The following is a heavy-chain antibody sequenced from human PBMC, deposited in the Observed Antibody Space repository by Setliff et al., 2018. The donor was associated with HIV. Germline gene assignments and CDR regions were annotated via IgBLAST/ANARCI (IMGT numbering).Heavy chain of an antibody. CDR2: VYHTGST. Sequence: PSETLSLTCTLSGFSISSDGFYWNWIRQRPGKGLEWIGNVYHTGSTYYNPSLKSRVTISVDTSKNQFSLKLSSVIAADTAVYYCARHAAGPDGPFDYWGQGTLVTVSS. CDR3: ARHAAGPDGPFDY. CDR1: GFSISSDGFY. J-gene: IGHJ4*02. V-gene: IGHV4-39*01.